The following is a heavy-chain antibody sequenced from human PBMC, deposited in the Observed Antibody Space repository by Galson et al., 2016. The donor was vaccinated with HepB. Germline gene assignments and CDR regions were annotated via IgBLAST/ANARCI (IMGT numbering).Heavy chain of an antibody. V-gene: IGHV4-38-2*01. CDR2: TYYIGST. J-gene: IGHJ6*02. CDR1: GYSITSGSY. D-gene: IGHD3-16*01. CDR3: AKGWGTESTEPYYYAGMDV. Sequence: SETLSLTCAVSGYSITSGSYWAWIRQPPGKGLEWMGSTYYIGSTYYNPSLESRVTLSVDMAKNQIFLQLSSVTAADAAVYYCAKGWGTESTEPYYYAGMDVWGQGTTVTVSS.